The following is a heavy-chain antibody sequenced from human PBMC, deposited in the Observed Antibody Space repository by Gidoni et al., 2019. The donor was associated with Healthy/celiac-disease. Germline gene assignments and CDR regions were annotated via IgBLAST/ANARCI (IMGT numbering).Heavy chain of an antibody. V-gene: IGHV3-43D*03. CDR2: ISRDGGST. CDR1: GFTFDDYA. Sequence: EVRLVESGGVVVQPGGSLRLSCPASGFTFDDYAMHWVRQPPGKGLEWVSLISRDGGSTYYADSVKGRFTISRDNSKNSLYLQMNSLRAEDTALYYCAKDTGGSTSSYFDYWGQGTLVTVSS. D-gene: IGHD2-2*01. J-gene: IGHJ4*02. CDR3: AKDTGGSTSSYFDY.